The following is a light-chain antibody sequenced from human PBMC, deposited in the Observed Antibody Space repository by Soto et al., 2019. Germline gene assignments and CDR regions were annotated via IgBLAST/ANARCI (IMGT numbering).Light chain of an antibody. CDR3: QQRSDSIT. CDR1: HSVTTH. J-gene: IGKJ5*01. CDR2: DAS. V-gene: IGKV3-11*01. Sequence: VFAQSPDTLSFSPGEKATLSCSARHSVTTHLAWFQQRPGQTPRLLIYDASTRAPGIPARFSGRGSGADFTLTISSLEPEDFAVYYCQQRSDSITFGQGTRLEI.